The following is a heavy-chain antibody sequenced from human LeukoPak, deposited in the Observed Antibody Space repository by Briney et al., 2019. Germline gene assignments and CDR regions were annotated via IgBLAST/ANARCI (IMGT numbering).Heavy chain of an antibody. D-gene: IGHD3-22*01. Sequence: SETLSLTCTVSGGSISSYYWSWIRQPPGKGLEWIGYIYYSGSTNYNPSLKSRVTISVDTSKNQFSLKLGSVTAADTAVYYCAREGWYYYDSSGENAFDIWGQGTMATVSS. CDR1: GGSISSYY. V-gene: IGHV4-59*01. J-gene: IGHJ3*02. CDR2: IYYSGST. CDR3: AREGWYYYDSSGENAFDI.